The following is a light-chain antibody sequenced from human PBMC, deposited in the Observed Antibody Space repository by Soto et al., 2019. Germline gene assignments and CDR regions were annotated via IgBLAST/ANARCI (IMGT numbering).Light chain of an antibody. CDR3: GAWDRSLGVVV. CDR2: DDT. V-gene: IGLV1-51*01. Sequence: QPVLTQPPSGSGAPGQKVSMSCSGSSSNIGNNFVAWYQQLPGTAPKLLIYDDTKRPYGIPGRFSGSKSGTSATLGITGLQTGDEADYYCGAWDRSLGVVVFGGGTKVTVL. CDR1: SSNIGNNF. J-gene: IGLJ3*02.